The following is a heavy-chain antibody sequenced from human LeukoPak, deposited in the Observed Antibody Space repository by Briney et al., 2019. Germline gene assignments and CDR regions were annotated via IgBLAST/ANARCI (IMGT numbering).Heavy chain of an antibody. CDR1: GFTFSTYS. Sequence: GGSLRLSCAASGFTFSTYSMNWVRQAPGKGLEWVSSISSSSSYIYYADSVKGRFTISRDNAKKSLYLQMNSLRAGDTAAYYCARGDRLARGVIQNLDDWGQGTLVTVSS. J-gene: IGHJ4*02. D-gene: IGHD3-10*01. CDR3: ARGDRLARGVIQNLDD. CDR2: ISSSSSYI. V-gene: IGHV3-21*01.